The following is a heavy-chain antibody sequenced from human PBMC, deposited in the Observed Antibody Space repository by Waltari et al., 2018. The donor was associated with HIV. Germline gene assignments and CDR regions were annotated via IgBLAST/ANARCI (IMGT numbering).Heavy chain of an antibody. CDR3: AKDAFARDGIFDAFDV. V-gene: IGHV3-23*01. Sequence: LLESGGGLVQPGGSLRLSCAASGFTLSEYAMNWVSQAPGKGREQVSHVGGGQDTYYADSVKDRFTASRDDSNSTLYLQLNSLRAEDTALYFCAKDAFARDGIFDAFDVWGLGTRVTVSS. D-gene: IGHD3-3*01. CDR1: GFTLSEYA. CDR2: VGGGQDT. J-gene: IGHJ3*01.